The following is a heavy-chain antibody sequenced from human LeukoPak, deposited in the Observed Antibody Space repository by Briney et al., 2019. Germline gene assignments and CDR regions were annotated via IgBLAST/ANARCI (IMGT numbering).Heavy chain of an antibody. D-gene: IGHD5-24*01. CDR1: GYTFTSYD. V-gene: IGHV1-8*01. CDR2: MNPNSGNT. CDR3: ARIFRDGYNPDY. Sequence: GASVKVSCKASGYTFTSYDINWVRQATGQGLEWMGWMNPNSGNTGYAQKFQGRVTITADKSTSTAYMELSSLRSEDTAVYYCARIFRDGYNPDYWGQGTLVTVSS. J-gene: IGHJ4*02.